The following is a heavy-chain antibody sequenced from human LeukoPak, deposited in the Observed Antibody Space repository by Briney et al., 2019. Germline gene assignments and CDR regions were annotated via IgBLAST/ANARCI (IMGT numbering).Heavy chain of an antibody. CDR2: IYPGDADT. CDR3: ASTTGRSSGWIYGMDV. Sequence: GESLKISCKGSGYSFTIYWIGWVRQMPGKGLEGIGIIYPGDADTRYSPSFQGQVTISADKSIGTAYLQWSSLKASDTAMYYCASTTGRSSGWIYGMDVWGKGPTVTVSS. V-gene: IGHV5-51*01. D-gene: IGHD6-19*01. CDR1: GYSFTIYW. J-gene: IGHJ6*04.